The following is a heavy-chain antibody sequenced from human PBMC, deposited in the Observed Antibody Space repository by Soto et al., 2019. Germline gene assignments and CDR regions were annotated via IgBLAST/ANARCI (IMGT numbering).Heavy chain of an antibody. V-gene: IGHV4-39*01. Sequence: QLQLQESGPGLVKPSETLSLTCTVSGGSISRSSYYWGWIRQPPGKGLERIGSIYYSGSTHYNPSLKSRVAISVDTSKNQFSLKLSSVTAADTAVYYCATLWFGAADYWGQGTLVTVSS. J-gene: IGHJ4*02. CDR3: ATLWFGAADY. CDR1: GGSISRSSYY. CDR2: IYYSGST. D-gene: IGHD3-10*01.